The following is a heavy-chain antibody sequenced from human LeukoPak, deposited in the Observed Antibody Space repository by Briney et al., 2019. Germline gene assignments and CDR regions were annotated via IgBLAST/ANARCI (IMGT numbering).Heavy chain of an antibody. D-gene: IGHD6-13*01. V-gene: IGHV4-59*01. J-gene: IGHJ4*02. CDR2: IYYSGST. CDR1: GGSISNYY. Sequence: SETLSLTCTVSGGSISNYYWMWIRQPPGKGLEWIGYIYYSGSTNYNPSLKSRVTISVDTSKNQFSLKLSSVTAADTAVYYCASQVSSRAPPDYWGQGTLVTVSS. CDR3: ASQVSSRAPPDY.